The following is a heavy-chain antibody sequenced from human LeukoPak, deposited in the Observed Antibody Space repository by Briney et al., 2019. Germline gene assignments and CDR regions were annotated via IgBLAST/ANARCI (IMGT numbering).Heavy chain of an antibody. CDR2: ISSSSSYI. J-gene: IGHJ4*02. Sequence: GGSLRLSCAASGFTFSSYSMNWVRQAPGKGLEWVSSISSSSSYIYYADSVKGRFTISRDNAKNSRYLQINSLRAEDTAVYYCAKDEVGAIDYWGQGTLVTVSS. CDR1: GFTFSSYS. V-gene: IGHV3-21*04. D-gene: IGHD1-26*01. CDR3: AKDEVGAIDY.